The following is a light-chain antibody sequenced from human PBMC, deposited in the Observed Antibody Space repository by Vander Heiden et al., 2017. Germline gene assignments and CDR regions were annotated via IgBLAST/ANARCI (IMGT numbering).Light chain of an antibody. CDR1: QSVSTTY. CDR3: QQYGDSPLYI. Sequence: EIVLTQSPGTLSLSPGERATLSCRASQSVSTTYLAWYQQKPGQAPRLLIYGASTRATGIPDRFSGSGYGTDFTLTISRREPEDFAVYYCQQYGDSPLYIFGQGTKLEIK. V-gene: IGKV3-20*01. CDR2: GAS. J-gene: IGKJ2*01.